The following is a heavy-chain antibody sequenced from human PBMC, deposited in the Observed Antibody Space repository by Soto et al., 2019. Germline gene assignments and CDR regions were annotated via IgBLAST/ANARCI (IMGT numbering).Heavy chain of an antibody. CDR1: GGSIINYY. CDR3: GRDLYQSVFYYGMDV. Sequence: TSETLSLTCTVSGGSIINYYWSWIRQPPGKGLEWIGYIYYSVTTSYNPSLRSLVTISVDTFKNQFSLKLSLRSDVTAVYYCGRDLYQSVFYYGMDVWGQGTTVTVSS. D-gene: IGHD2-2*01. J-gene: IGHJ6*02. CDR2: IYYSVTT. V-gene: IGHV4-59*01.